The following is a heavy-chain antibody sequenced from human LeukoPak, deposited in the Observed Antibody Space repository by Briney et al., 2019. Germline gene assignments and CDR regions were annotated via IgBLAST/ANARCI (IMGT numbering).Heavy chain of an antibody. D-gene: IGHD6-19*01. CDR1: GGSISSYY. CDR3: ARHKAKGGGWYDTTYYYYYMDV. J-gene: IGHJ6*03. V-gene: IGHV4-59*08. CDR2: IYYSGST. Sequence: PSETLSLTCTVSGGSISSYYWSWIRQPPGKGLEWIGYIYYSGSTNYNPSLKSRVTISVDTSKNQFSLKLSSVTAADTAVYYCARHKAKGGGWYDTTYYYYYMDVWGKGTTVTVSS.